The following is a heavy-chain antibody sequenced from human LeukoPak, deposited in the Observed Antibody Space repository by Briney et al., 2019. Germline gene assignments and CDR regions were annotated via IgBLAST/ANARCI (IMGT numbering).Heavy chain of an antibody. D-gene: IGHD5-12*01. CDR1: GFTFSSYS. CDR2: ISSSSSYI. Sequence: GGSLRLSCAASGFTFSSYSMNWVRQAPGKGLEWVSSISSSSSYIYYADSVKGRFTISRDNAKNSLYLQMNSLRAEDTAVYYCARDNSGYGDYYYYMDVWGKGTTVTVSS. J-gene: IGHJ6*03. V-gene: IGHV3-21*01. CDR3: ARDNSGYGDYYYYMDV.